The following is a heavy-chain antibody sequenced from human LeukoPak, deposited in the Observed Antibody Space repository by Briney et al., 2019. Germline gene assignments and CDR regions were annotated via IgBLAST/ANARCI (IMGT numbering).Heavy chain of an antibody. CDR2: ISYDGSNK. CDR3: AKGGSFDY. Sequence: AGGSLRLSCAASGFTFSSYGMHWVRQAPGKGLEWVAVISYDGSNKYYADSVKGRFTISRDNSKNTLYLQMNSLRAEDTAVYYCAKGGSFDYWRQGTLVTVSS. D-gene: IGHD3-10*01. J-gene: IGHJ4*02. V-gene: IGHV3-30*18. CDR1: GFTFSSYG.